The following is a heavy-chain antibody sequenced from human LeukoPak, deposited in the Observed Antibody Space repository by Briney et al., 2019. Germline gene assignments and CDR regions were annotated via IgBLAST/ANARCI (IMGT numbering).Heavy chain of an antibody. Sequence: SETLSLTCTVSGGSISSYYWSWIRQPAGKGLEWIGRIYTSGSTNYNPSLKSRVTMSVDTSKNQFSLKLSSVTAADTAVYYCARENKVGATTFTYYYYYYYMDVWGKGTTVTVSS. D-gene: IGHD1-26*01. CDR3: ARENKVGATTFTYYYYYYYMDV. V-gene: IGHV4-4*07. CDR1: GGSISSYY. CDR2: IYTSGST. J-gene: IGHJ6*03.